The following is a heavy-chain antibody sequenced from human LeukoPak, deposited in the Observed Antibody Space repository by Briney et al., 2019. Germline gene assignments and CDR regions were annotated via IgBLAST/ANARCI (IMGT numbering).Heavy chain of an antibody. V-gene: IGHV3-23*01. D-gene: IGHD3-22*01. CDR1: GFTFSSYA. CDR2: ISGSGGST. Sequence: GGSLRLSCAASGFTFSSYAMSRVRQAPGKGLEWVSAISGSGGSTYYADSVKGRFTISRDNSKNTLYLQMNSLRAEDTAVYYCAKVSSYDSSGYDAFDIWGQGTMVTVSS. J-gene: IGHJ3*02. CDR3: AKVSSYDSSGYDAFDI.